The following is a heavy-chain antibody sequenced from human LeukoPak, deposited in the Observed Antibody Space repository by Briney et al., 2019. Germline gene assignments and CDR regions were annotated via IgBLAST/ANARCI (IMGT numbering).Heavy chain of an antibody. J-gene: IGHJ3*02. V-gene: IGHV3-23*01. Sequence: GGSLRLSCAASGFTFSSYVMNWVRQAPGKGLEWVSAISGSGGSTYYAGSVKGRFTIFRDNYKDTVFLQMNSLRVEDTAIYYCVKDWVPAAGEGAFDIWGQGKMVTVSS. D-gene: IGHD2-2*01. CDR1: GFTFSSYV. CDR2: ISGSGGST. CDR3: VKDWVPAAGEGAFDI.